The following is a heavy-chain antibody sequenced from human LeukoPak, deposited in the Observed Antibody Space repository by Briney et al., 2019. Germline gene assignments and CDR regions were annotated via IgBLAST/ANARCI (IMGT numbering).Heavy chain of an antibody. CDR1: GGSINSADYH. CDR2: INYSGTT. J-gene: IGHJ4*02. V-gene: IGHV4-31*03. D-gene: IGHD6-13*01. CDR3: AREGGAYSSSYYLDY. Sequence: SETLSLTCTVSGGSINSADYHWTWIRQHPGKGLEWSGYINYSGTTYYNPSLKSRITVSVDTSKNQFSLKLSSVTAADTAVYYSAREGGAYSSSYYLDYLGQGTLVTVSS.